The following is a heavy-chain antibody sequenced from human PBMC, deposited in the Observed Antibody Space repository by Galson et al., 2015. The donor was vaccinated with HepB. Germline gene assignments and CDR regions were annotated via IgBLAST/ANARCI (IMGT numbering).Heavy chain of an antibody. CDR3: ARVALIAAAGTVLFDP. V-gene: IGHV6-1*01. CDR2: TYYRSKWYN. D-gene: IGHD6-13*01. Sequence: CAISGDSVSSNSAAWNWIRQSPSRGLEWLGRTYYRSKWYNDYAVSVKSRITINPDTSKNQFSLQLNSVTPEDTAVYYCARVALIAAAGTVLFDPGGQGTLVPVSS. CDR1: GDSVSSNSAA. J-gene: IGHJ5*02.